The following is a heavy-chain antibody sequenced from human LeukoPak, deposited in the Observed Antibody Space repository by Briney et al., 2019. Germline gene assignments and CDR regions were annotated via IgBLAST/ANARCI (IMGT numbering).Heavy chain of an antibody. V-gene: IGHV3-48*01. CDR3: ARFDYADYLAFDY. CDR1: EFTFSTYS. D-gene: IGHD4-17*01. Sequence: GGSLRLSCAASEFTFSTYSMNWVRQAPGKGLEWVSYISGTGNTIYYADSVKGRFTISRDNAKNSLYLQMNSLRAEDTAVYYCARFDYADYLAFDYWGQGTLVTVSS. J-gene: IGHJ4*02. CDR2: ISGTGNTI.